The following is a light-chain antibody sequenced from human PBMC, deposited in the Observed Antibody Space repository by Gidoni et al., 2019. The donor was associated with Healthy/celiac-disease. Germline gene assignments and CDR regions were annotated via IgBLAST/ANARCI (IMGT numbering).Light chain of an antibody. CDR1: QSISSY. Sequence: IQVTQSPSSLSASVGDRVTITCRASQSISSYLNWYQQKPGKAPKLLIYAASSLQSGVPSRFSGSGSGTDFTLTISSLQPEDFATYYCQQSYSTRCSFGQGTKLEIK. CDR2: AAS. V-gene: IGKV1-39*01. CDR3: QQSYSTRCS. J-gene: IGKJ2*04.